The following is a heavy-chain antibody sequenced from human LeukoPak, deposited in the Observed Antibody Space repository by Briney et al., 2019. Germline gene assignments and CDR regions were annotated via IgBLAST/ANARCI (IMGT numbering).Heavy chain of an antibody. J-gene: IGHJ4*02. V-gene: IGHV5-51*01. D-gene: IGHD2-2*01. Sequence: GESLKISCKGSGYPFTSYWIGWVRHMPGKCLESMAIIHPDDSDTRYSPSFQGQVTISADKSISTAYLQWSSLKASDTAMYYCARGYCSTTSCYYFDLWGQGTLVTVSS. CDR3: ARGYCSTTSCYYFDL. CDR1: GYPFTSYW. CDR2: IHPDDSDT.